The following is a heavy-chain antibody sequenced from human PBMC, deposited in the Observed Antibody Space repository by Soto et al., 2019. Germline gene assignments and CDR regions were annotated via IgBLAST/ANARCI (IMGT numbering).Heavy chain of an antibody. CDR3: ARVDHSSRIAPSFDL. J-gene: IGHJ2*01. D-gene: IGHD2-15*01. CDR1: GFTFSSYW. V-gene: IGHV3-7*05. Sequence: GGSLRLSCAASGFTFSSYWMSWVRQAPGKGLEWVANIKQDGSEKYYVDSVKGRFTISRDNAKNSLYLQMNSLRAEDTAVYYCARVDHSSRIAPSFDLWGRGTLVTVSS. CDR2: IKQDGSEK.